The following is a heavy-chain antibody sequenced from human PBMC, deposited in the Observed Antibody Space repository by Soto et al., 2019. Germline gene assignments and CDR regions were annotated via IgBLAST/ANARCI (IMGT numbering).Heavy chain of an antibody. CDR2: IYYILST. CDR1: VFSIISVGDY. D-gene: IGHD2-8*01. Sequence: PSDTLSRTCAFSVFSIISVGDYLSFIRQPPWNCLDWIGYIYYILSTYYNPCLKIRVTISLDTSKNQFSLKLSSVTAADTAVYYCARLVWTRPTKGSSFEYWGKGNTVSXS. CDR3: ARLVWTRPTKGSSFEY. J-gene: IGHJ6*03. V-gene: IGHV4-30-4*02.